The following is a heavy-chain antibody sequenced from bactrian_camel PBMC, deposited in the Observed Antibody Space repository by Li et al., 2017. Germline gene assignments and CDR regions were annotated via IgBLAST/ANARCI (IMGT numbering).Heavy chain of an antibody. V-gene: IGHV3S1*01. D-gene: IGHD2*01. CDR1: GFTFSSYW. CDR3: ARESWDRFTSCSGGHCYTQGNLAY. Sequence: HVQLVESGGGSVQAGGSLRLSCAASGFTFSSYWMSWVRQAPGKGLEWVSLISSGGGITYYPDSVKGRFAASRDNAKNTVYLQMNSLKPEDTAVYYCARESWDRFTSCSGGHCYTQGNLAYWGQGTQVTVS. CDR2: ISSGGGIT. J-gene: IGHJ4*01.